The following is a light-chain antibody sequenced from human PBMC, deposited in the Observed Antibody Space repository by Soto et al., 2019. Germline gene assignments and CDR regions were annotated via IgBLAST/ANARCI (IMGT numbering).Light chain of an antibody. CDR3: SSYTSSSTL. CDR2: AVT. J-gene: IGLJ1*01. V-gene: IGLV2-14*01. Sequence: YALAPPASVSGSPGQSITISCTGTSSDVGGYNYVSWYQQHPGKAPKLMIYAVTDRPSGVSSRFSGSKSGNTASLTISGLQAEDEADYYCSSYTSSSTLFGTGTKVTVL. CDR1: SSDVGGYNY.